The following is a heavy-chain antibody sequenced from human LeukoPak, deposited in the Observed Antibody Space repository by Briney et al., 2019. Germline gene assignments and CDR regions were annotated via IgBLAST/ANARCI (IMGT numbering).Heavy chain of an antibody. J-gene: IGHJ4*02. Sequence: ASVKVSCKASGYTFTGYYMHWVRQAPGQGLEWMGWINPNSGGTNYAQKFQGRVTMTRDTSISTAYMELSRLRSDDTAVYYCARLQPVFWSGYYAYWGRGTLVTVSS. D-gene: IGHD3-3*01. CDR2: INPNSGGT. CDR3: ARLQPVFWSGYYAY. CDR1: GYTFTGYY. V-gene: IGHV1-2*02.